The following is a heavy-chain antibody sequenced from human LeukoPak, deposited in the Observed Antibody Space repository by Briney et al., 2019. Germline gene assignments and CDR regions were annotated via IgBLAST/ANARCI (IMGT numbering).Heavy chain of an antibody. CDR1: GFTFSNAW. CDR2: IKSKTDGGTT. Sequence: GGSLRPSCAASGFTFSNAWMSWVRQAPGKGREWVGRIKSKTDGGTTDYAAPVKGRFTISRDDSKNTLYLQMNSLKTEDTAVYYCTTDRGYYYGSGSPLIPDYWGQGTLVTVSS. V-gene: IGHV3-15*01. J-gene: IGHJ4*02. D-gene: IGHD3-10*01. CDR3: TTDRGYYYGSGSPLIPDY.